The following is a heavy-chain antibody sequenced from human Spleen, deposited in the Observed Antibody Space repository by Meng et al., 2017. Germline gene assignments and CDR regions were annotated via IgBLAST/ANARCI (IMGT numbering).Heavy chain of an antibody. D-gene: IGHD6-13*01. CDR3: ARDIGYSSSWYAYYYYYGMDV. CDR1: GFTFSSYA. Sequence: GESLKISCAASGFTFSSYAMHWVRQAPGKGLEWVAVIWYDGSNKYYADSVKGRFTISRDNSKNTLYLQMNSLRAEDTAVYYCARDIGYSSSWYAYYYYYGMDVWGQGTTVTVSS. CDR2: IWYDGSNK. J-gene: IGHJ6*02. V-gene: IGHV3-33*08.